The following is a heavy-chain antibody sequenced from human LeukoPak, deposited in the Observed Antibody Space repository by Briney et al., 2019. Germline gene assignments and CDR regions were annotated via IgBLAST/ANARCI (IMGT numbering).Heavy chain of an antibody. CDR3: AKDSGRGGVTIFGVVLDY. CDR2: ISSSSNYI. V-gene: IGHV3-21*04. CDR1: GFTFNNYC. D-gene: IGHD3-3*01. Sequence: GGSLRLSCAASGFTFNNYCMNWVRQAPGKGLEWVSSISSSSNYIYYADSVRGRFTVSRDNAKNSLYLQMNSLRAEDTALYYCAKDSGRGGVTIFGVVLDYWGQGTLVTVSS. J-gene: IGHJ4*02.